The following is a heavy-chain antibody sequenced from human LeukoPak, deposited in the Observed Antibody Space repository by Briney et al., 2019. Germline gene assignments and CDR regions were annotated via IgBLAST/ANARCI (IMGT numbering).Heavy chain of an antibody. D-gene: IGHD2-21*02. Sequence: GGSLRLSCAASGFTFSSYAMSWVRQAPGKGLEWVSGISGSGGKTDYADSVKGRFTISRDNSKNTLYLQMNSLRAEDTAVYYCAKEPECGGDCYNEPIDYWGQGTLVTVSS. CDR3: AKEPECGGDCYNEPIDY. CDR1: GFTFSSYA. V-gene: IGHV3-23*01. CDR2: ISGSGGKT. J-gene: IGHJ4*02.